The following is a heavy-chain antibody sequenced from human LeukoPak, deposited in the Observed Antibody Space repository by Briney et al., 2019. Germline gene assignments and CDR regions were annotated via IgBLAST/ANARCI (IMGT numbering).Heavy chain of an antibody. CDR3: AREGNYYDSSGYYYGFDY. J-gene: IGHJ4*02. D-gene: IGHD3-22*01. Sequence: GGSLRLSCAASEFTFSSYEMNWVRQAPGKGLEWVSYISSSGSTIYYADSVKGRFTISRDNAKNSLYLQINSLRAEDTAVYYCAREGNYYDSSGYYYGFDYWGQGTLVTVSS. V-gene: IGHV3-48*03. CDR1: EFTFSSYE. CDR2: ISSSGSTI.